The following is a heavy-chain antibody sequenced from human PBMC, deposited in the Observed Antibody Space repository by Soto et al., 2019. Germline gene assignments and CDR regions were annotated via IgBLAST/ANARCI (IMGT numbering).Heavy chain of an antibody. Sequence: QVQLMQSGAEVKKPGASVKVSCKASGDTFTEYYIHWVRQAPGQGLEWMGTVNPSGGHTTYAQHVLGSVTMTRDTATSTLYMELPSLTSEDTAVYYCARGGHVVVVTAALDYWGQGTLVTVSS. CDR1: GDTFTEYY. J-gene: IGHJ4*02. D-gene: IGHD2-21*02. CDR2: VNPSGGHT. V-gene: IGHV1-46*01. CDR3: ARGGHVVVVTAALDY.